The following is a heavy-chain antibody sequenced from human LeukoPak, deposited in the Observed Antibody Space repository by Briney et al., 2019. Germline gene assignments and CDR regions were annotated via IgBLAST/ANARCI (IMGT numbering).Heavy chain of an antibody. D-gene: IGHD2-2*01. CDR3: AKDRSVYCSSTSCYLLIDY. J-gene: IGHJ4*02. V-gene: IGHV3-30*02. CDR1: GFTFSSYG. CDR2: IRYDGSNK. Sequence: PGGSLRLSCAASGFTFSSYGMHWVRQAPGKGLEWVAFIRYDGSNKYYADSVKGRFTISRDNSKNTLYLQMNSLRAEDTAVYYWAKDRSVYCSSTSCYLLIDYWGQGTLVTVSS.